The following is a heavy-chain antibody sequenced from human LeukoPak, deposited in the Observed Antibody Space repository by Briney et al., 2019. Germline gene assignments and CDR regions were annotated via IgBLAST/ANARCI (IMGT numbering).Heavy chain of an antibody. CDR1: GFTFDDYG. D-gene: IGHD3-10*01. CDR2: INWNGGST. J-gene: IGHJ4*02. CDR3: AKDPTWYGSGSRTPYFDY. V-gene: IGHV3-20*04. Sequence: GGSLRLSCAASGFTFDDYGMSWVRQAPGKGLEWVSGINWNGGSTGYADSVKGRFTISRDNAKNSLYLQMNSLRAEDTALYYCAKDPTWYGSGSRTPYFDYWGQGTLVTVSS.